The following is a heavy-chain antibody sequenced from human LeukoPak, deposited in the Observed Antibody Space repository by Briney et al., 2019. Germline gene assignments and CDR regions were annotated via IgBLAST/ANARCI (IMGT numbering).Heavy chain of an antibody. CDR3: TRLPLGSWPYYMDV. Sequence: GGSLRLSCAASGFTFSSYWMSWVRQAPGKGLEWVANIKQDGSEKYYVDSVKGRFTISRDNAKNSLYLQMNSLRAEDTAVYYCTRLPLGSWPYYMDVWGKGTTVTVSS. V-gene: IGHV3-7*01. D-gene: IGHD6-13*01. CDR2: IKQDGSEK. J-gene: IGHJ6*03. CDR1: GFTFSSYW.